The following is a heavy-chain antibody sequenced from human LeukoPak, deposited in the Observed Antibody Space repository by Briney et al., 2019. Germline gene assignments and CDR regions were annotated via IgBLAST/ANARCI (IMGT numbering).Heavy chain of an antibody. CDR1: GYTFTSYY. CDR2: INPSGGST. J-gene: IGHJ5*02. Sequence: ASVKVSCKASGYTFTSYYMHWVRQAPGQGLEWMGIINPSGGSTSYAQKFQGRVTMTRDTSTSTVYMEPSSLRSEDTAVYYCTRGVQLERRYYNWFDPWGQGTLVTVSS. CDR3: TRGVQLERRYYNWFDP. D-gene: IGHD1-1*01. V-gene: IGHV1-46*01.